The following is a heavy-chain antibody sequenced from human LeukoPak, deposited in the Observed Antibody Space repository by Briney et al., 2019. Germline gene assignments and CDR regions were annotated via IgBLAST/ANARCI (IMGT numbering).Heavy chain of an antibody. D-gene: IGHD2/OR15-2a*01. J-gene: IGHJ4*02. Sequence: GSLRLSCAASGSYWMHWVRQAPGKGLMWVSHINSDGSWTSYADSVKGRFTISKDNAKNTVYLQMNNLRAEDTAVYYCVSFYETYWGRGTLVTVSS. V-gene: IGHV3-74*01. CDR2: INSDGSWT. CDR3: VSFYETY. CDR1: GSYW.